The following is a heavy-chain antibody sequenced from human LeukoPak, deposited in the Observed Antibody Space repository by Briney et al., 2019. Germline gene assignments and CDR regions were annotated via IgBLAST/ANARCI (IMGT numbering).Heavy chain of an antibody. CDR1: GFTFGGYG. D-gene: IGHD1-14*01. Sequence: GRSLRLSCAGSGFTFGGYGMHWFRQTPGKGLEWVAVITYDGSRAFYADSVKGRFTISRDNSKNTMSVQMDDLRAEDTAVYYCTRYNNDHFDYWGQGTLVTVSS. J-gene: IGHJ4*02. CDR2: ITYDGSRA. V-gene: IGHV3-33*01. CDR3: TRYNNDHFDY.